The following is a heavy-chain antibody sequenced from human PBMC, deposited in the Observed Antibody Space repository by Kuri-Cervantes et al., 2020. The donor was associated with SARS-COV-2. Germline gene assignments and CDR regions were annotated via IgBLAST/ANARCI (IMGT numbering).Heavy chain of an antibody. V-gene: IGHV3-30*19. Sequence: GGSLRLSCAASGFIFNNHGLHWARQAPGKGLEWVAVISYDGSNKYYADSVKGRFTISRDNSKNTLYLQMNSLRAEDTAVYYCARDGGGYMDVWGKGTTVTVSS. J-gene: IGHJ6*03. CDR2: ISYDGSNK. CDR3: ARDGGGYMDV. CDR1: GFIFNNHG. D-gene: IGHD3-16*01.